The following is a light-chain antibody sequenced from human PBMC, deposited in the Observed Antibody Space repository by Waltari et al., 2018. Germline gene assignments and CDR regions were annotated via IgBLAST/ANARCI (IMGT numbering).Light chain of an antibody. J-gene: IGKJ3*01. CDR1: KCISGW. CDR3: QQANSFPYS. CDR2: AAS. V-gene: IGKV1-12*01. Sequence: DIQMTQSPSSVYASVGDSVTITCRASKCISGWLAWYQQKPGKATKLLIYAASRLQSGVTSRFSGSGSGTDFTLAISSLQPADFATYYCQQANSFPYSFCPGTKVDFQ.